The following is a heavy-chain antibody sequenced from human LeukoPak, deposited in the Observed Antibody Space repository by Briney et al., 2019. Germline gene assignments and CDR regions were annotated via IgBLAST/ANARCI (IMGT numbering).Heavy chain of an antibody. CDR3: SRDGHRRYYYDSRSYPSGDY. D-gene: IGHD3-10*01. CDR2: ISAYNGNT. J-gene: IGHJ4*02. V-gene: IGHV1-18*01. CDR1: GYTFTNYG. Sequence: ASVKASCKASGYTFTNYGISWVRQAPGQGLEWMGWISAYNGNTKYASKFQGRVTMTTDTSTTTAYMELRSMKSDDTAVYYCSRDGHRRYYYDSRSYPSGDYWAQGTLVTVSS.